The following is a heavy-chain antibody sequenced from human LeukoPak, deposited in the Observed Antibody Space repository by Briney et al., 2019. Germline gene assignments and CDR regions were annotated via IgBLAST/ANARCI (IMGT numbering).Heavy chain of an antibody. V-gene: IGHV4-30-4*08. Sequence: SQTLSLTCTVSGGSINSGDYYWSWLRQPPGKGLEWIVFIYYSGSTYNNPSLKSRVTISVDTSKNQFSLRLSSVTAADTAMYYCARVVTDWAIHNWGQGTLVTVSS. CDR3: ARVVTDWAIHN. CDR2: IYYSGST. CDR1: GGSINSGDYY. D-gene: IGHD3-9*01. J-gene: IGHJ4*02.